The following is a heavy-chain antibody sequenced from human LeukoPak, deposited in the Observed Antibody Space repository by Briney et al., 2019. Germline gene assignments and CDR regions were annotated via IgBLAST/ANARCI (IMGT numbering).Heavy chain of an antibody. CDR3: ARANDFWKNYYYYYMDV. J-gene: IGHJ6*03. CDR1: GGAFSSYA. D-gene: IGHD3-3*01. V-gene: IGHV1-69*05. CDR2: IIPIFGTA. Sequence: SVKVSCKASGGAFSSYAISWVRQAPGQGLEWMGGIIPIFGTANYAQKFQGRVTITTDESTSTAYMELSSLRSEDTAVYYCARANDFWKNYYYYYMDVWGKGTTVTVSS.